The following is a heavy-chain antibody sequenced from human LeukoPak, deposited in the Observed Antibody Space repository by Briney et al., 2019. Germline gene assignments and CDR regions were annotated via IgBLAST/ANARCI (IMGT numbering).Heavy chain of an antibody. CDR2: IYTSGST. CDR1: SSISGYY. V-gene: IGHV4-4*09. J-gene: IGHJ3*02. CDR3: ARQKCTSTSCLTKNAFDI. Sequence: SETLSLTCTVSSSISGYYWSWIRQPPGKGLEWIGSIYTSGSTNYNPSLESRVTISVDTSKNQFSLDLSSVTAADTAVYYCARQKCTSTSCLTKNAFDIWGQGTMVTVSS. D-gene: IGHD2-2*01.